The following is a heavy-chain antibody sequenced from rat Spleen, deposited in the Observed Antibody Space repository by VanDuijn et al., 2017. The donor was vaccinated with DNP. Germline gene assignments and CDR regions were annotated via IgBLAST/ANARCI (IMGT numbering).Heavy chain of an antibody. Sequence: EVQLVESGGGPVQPGRSLKLSCVASGFIFSNYWMTWIRQAPGKGLEWVASIPNTGGRTYYPDSVKGRFSLSRDNAKSSLYLQMDSLRSEDTATYYCTTDEDYSSYMGTYWGQGTLVTVSS. CDR3: TTDEDYSSYMGTY. CDR1: GFIFSNYW. V-gene: IGHV5-31*01. J-gene: IGHJ3*01. D-gene: IGHD1-2*01. CDR2: IPNTGGRT.